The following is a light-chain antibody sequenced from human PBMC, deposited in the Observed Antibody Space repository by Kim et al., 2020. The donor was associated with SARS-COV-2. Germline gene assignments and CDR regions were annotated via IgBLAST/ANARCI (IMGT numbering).Light chain of an antibody. Sequence: SYELSQPPSVSVSPGQTASITCSGDKLGDKYACWYQQKPGQSPVLVIYQDIKRPSGIPERFSGSNSGNTATLTISGTQAMDEADYYCQAWDSSTVSVVFGGGTQLTVL. V-gene: IGLV3-1*01. CDR3: QAWDSSTVSVV. CDR1: KLGDKY. J-gene: IGLJ2*01. CDR2: QDI.